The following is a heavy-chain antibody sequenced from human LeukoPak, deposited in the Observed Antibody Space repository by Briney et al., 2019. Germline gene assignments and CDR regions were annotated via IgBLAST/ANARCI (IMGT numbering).Heavy chain of an antibody. Sequence: SETLSLTCAVSGGSISTYYWTWIRQPPGKGLEWIGNVYYSGNTKYNPSLKSRVTISVDTSRNKFSLKLSSVTAADTAVYYCARGTYYAPYYFDYWGQGTLVTVSS. CDR2: VYYSGNT. D-gene: IGHD2/OR15-2a*01. CDR1: GGSISTYY. J-gene: IGHJ4*02. V-gene: IGHV4-59*12. CDR3: ARGTYYAPYYFDY.